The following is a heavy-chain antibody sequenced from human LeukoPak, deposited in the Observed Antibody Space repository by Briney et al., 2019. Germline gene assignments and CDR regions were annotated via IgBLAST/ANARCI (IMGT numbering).Heavy chain of an antibody. D-gene: IGHD6-19*01. CDR3: ASGSGWVFNN. V-gene: IGHV3-20*04. CDR1: GFTFDDYA. Sequence: GGSLRLSCTASGFTFDDYAMHWVRQVPGKGLEWVSGINWKGDSRGYADSVKGRFTISRDNARNSQYLQMNSLRAEDTAVYYCASGSGWVFNNWGQGTLVTVSS. CDR2: INWKGDSR. J-gene: IGHJ4*02.